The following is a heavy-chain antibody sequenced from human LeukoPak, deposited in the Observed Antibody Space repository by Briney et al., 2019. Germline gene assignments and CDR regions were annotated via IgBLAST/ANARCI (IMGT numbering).Heavy chain of an antibody. CDR3: ARSPAAAGPYYFDY. J-gene: IGHJ4*02. CDR2: IYYSGST. Sequence: SQTLSLTCTVSGGSISSGDYYWSWIRQPPGKGLEWIGYIYYSGSTYYNPSLKSRVTISVDTSKNQFSLKLSSVTAADTAVYYCARSPAAAGPYYFDYWGQGTLVTVSS. D-gene: IGHD6-13*01. V-gene: IGHV4-30-4*01. CDR1: GGSISSGDYY.